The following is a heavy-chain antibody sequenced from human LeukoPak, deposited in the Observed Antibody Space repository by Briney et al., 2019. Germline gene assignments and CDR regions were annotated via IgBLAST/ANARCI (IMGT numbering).Heavy chain of an antibody. D-gene: IGHD3-16*02. Sequence: GGSLRLSCAASGFTFINDSMSCVRQAPGKGLEWVGRIKSKTDGGTTGYAAPVKGRFTISRDDSKNALYLQMNRLKTENTAVDDRARVIPGTGGGQGSLVTVSS. CDR3: ARVIPGTG. CDR1: GFTFINDS. V-gene: IGHV3-15*01. J-gene: IGHJ4*02. CDR2: IKSKTDGGTT.